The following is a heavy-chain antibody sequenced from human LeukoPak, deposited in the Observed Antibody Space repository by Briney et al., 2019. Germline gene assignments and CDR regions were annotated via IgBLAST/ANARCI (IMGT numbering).Heavy chain of an antibody. V-gene: IGHV4-34*01. CDR1: GGLFSGYY. CDR2: INHSGST. J-gene: IGHJ4*02. CDR3: ARGRTYYDFWSGYDY. Sequence: SETLSLTCAVYGGLFSGYYWSWMRQPPGKGREGIMEINHSGSTNYNTSLKSRVTISVDTSKNQISLKLSSVTAADTAVYYCARGRTYYDFWSGYDYWGQGTLVTVSS. D-gene: IGHD3-3*01.